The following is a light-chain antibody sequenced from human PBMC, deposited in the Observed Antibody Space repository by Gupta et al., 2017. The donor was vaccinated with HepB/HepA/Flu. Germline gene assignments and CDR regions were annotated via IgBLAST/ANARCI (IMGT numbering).Light chain of an antibody. CDR2: GAS. CDR3: QQVGSSPLST. V-gene: IGKV3-20*01. CDR1: QSVSSSY. Sequence: EIVLTQSPGTLSLSPGERATLSCRASQSVSSSYLAWYQQKPGQAPRLLIYGASSRATGIPDRFSGSGSGTDFTLTISRLEPEDFAVYYCQQVGSSPLSTFGPGTQVEI. J-gene: IGKJ5*01.